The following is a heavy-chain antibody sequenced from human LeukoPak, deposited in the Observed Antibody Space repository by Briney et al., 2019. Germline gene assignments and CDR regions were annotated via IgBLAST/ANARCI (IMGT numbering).Heavy chain of an antibody. CDR2: INPSSGST. D-gene: IGHD5-18*01. J-gene: IGHJ4*02. CDR1: GYTFTIYY. Sequence: VASVKVSCKASGYTFTIYYMHWVRQAPGQGLERMGIINPSSGSTSYAQNFQGRVTMTRDTSSSTVNMELSSLRSEDTAVYYCARGYTYGDYWGQGTLVTVSS. V-gene: IGHV1-46*01. CDR3: ARGYTYGDY.